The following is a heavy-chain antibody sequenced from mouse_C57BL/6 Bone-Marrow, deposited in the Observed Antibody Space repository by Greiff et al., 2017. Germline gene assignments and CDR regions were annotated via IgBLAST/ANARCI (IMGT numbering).Heavy chain of an antibody. Sequence: EVNVVESGGGLVQPKGSLKLSCAASGFTFNTYAMHWVRQAPGKGLEWVARIRSKSSNYATYYADSVKDSFTISRDDSQSMLYLQMNNLKTEDTAMYYCVRGQLRLLAFAYWGQGTLVTVSA. J-gene: IGHJ3*01. CDR2: IRSKSSNYAT. CDR3: VRGQLRLLAFAY. V-gene: IGHV10-3*01. D-gene: IGHD3-2*02. CDR1: GFTFNTYA.